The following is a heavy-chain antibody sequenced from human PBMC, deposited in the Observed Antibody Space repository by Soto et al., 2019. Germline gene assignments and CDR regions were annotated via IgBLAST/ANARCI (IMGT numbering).Heavy chain of an antibody. CDR2: ISWNSGSI. J-gene: IGHJ3*02. CDR1: GFTFDGYA. CDR3: AKDGCSGGSCYQDAFDI. D-gene: IGHD2-15*01. Sequence: SVRLSCAASGFTFDGYARHWVRQAPGKGLEWVSGISWNSGSIGYADSVKGRFTISRDNAKNSLYLQMNSLRAEDTALYYCAKDGCSGGSCYQDAFDIWGQGTMVTVSS. V-gene: IGHV3-9*01.